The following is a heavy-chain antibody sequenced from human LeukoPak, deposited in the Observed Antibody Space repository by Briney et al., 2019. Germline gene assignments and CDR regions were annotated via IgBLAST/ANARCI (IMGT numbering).Heavy chain of an antibody. Sequence: SETLSLTCTVSGGSISSSSYYWGLIRQPPGKGLEWIGSIYYSGSTYYNPSLKSRVTISVDTSKNQFSLKLSSVTAADTAVYYCARHAVTIFGVVRPNWFDPWGQGTLVTVSS. CDR3: ARHAVTIFGVVRPNWFDP. D-gene: IGHD3-3*01. V-gene: IGHV4-39*01. CDR1: GGSISSSSYY. J-gene: IGHJ5*02. CDR2: IYYSGST.